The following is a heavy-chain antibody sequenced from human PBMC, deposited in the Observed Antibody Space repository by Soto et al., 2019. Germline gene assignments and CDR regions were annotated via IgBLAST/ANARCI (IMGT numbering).Heavy chain of an antibody. V-gene: IGHV3-21*06. Sequence: PGGSLRLSCAASGFTFTRYSMNWVRQAPGKGLEWVSSISITTNYIYYGDSMKGRFTISRDNAKNSPYLEMNSLRAEDTAVYYCARESEDLTSNFDYWGQGTLVTVSS. J-gene: IGHJ4*02. CDR2: ISITTNYI. CDR1: GFTFTRYS. CDR3: ARESEDLTSNFDY.